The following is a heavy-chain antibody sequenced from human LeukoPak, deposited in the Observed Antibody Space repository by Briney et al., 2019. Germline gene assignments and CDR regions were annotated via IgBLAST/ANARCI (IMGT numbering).Heavy chain of an antibody. CDR1: GFSLSSYA. V-gene: IGHV3-23*01. Sequence: GGSLRLSCAASGFSLSSYAMSWVRQAPGKGLEWVSAISSTDAGTYHADSVKGRFTISRDNAKKSLYLEMNSLRAEDTAVYYCARDQYGLGYGSLFDYWGQGTLVTVSS. CDR3: ARDQYGLGYGSLFDY. D-gene: IGHD3-10*01. CDR2: ISSTDAGT. J-gene: IGHJ4*02.